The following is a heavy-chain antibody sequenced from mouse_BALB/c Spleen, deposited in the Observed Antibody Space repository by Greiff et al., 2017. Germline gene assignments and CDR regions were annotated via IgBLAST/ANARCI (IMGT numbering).Heavy chain of an antibody. CDR3: NRGALLHAMDY. D-gene: IGHD1-2*01. J-gene: IGHJ4*01. CDR2: IDPENGDT. CDR1: GFNIKDYY. Sequence: EVKLQESGAELVRSGASVKLSCTASGFNIKDYYMHWVKQRPEQGLEWIGWIDPENGDTEYAPKFQGKATMTADTSSNTAYLQLSSLTSEDTAVYYCNRGALLHAMDYWGQGTSVTVSS. V-gene: IGHV14-4*02.